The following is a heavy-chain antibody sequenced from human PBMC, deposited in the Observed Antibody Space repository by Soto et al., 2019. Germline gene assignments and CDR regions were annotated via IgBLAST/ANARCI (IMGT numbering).Heavy chain of an antibody. V-gene: IGHV3-30*18. D-gene: IGHD3-10*01. Sequence: GGSLRLSCAASGFTFSSYGMHWVRQAPGKGLEWVAVISYDGSNKYYADSVKGRFTISRDNSKNTLYLQMNSLRAEDTAVYYCAKVVATTIPIRLVRPPGRSEYGMDVWGQGTTVTVSS. CDR1: GFTFSSYG. CDR2: ISYDGSNK. J-gene: IGHJ6*02. CDR3: AKVVATTIPIRLVRPPGRSEYGMDV.